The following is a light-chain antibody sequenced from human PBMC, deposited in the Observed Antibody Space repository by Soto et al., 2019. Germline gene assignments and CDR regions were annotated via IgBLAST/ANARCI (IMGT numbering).Light chain of an antibody. V-gene: IGLV2-11*01. J-gene: IGLJ1*01. Sequence: QSALTQPRSVSGSPGQSVTISCTGTSSDVGRYDYVSWYQQYPGEAPKLIIYDVTERPSGVPDRFSGSKSGNTASLTISGLRAEDEAAYYCNSYTTLSNRVFGTGTKVTVL. CDR1: SSDVGRYDY. CDR2: DVT. CDR3: NSYTTLSNRV.